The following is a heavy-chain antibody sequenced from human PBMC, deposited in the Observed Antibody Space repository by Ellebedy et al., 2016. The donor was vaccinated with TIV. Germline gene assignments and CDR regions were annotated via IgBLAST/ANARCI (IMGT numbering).Heavy chain of an antibody. CDR2: INGDGSNI. CDR3: ARDKDFWSGYFCDY. V-gene: IGHV3-74*01. Sequence: PGGSLRLSCAASGFTFSSSWVHWVRQVPGKGLVWVARINGDGSNIGYADSVKGRFTISRDNAKSTLYLQMNSLRAEDTAVYYCARDKDFWSGYFCDYWGQGTLVTVSS. D-gene: IGHD3-3*01. CDR1: GFTFSSSW. J-gene: IGHJ4*02.